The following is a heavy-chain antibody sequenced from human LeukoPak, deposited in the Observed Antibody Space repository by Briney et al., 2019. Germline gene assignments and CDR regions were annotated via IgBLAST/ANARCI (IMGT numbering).Heavy chain of an antibody. CDR2: VSDSGRA. D-gene: IGHD6-6*01. CDR3: ARAGSSIAARPPDY. J-gene: IGHJ4*02. CDR1: GASFSSSPYF. Sequence: PSETLSLTCTVSGASFSSSPYFWGWVCQPPGKGLEWVGSVSDSGRAFYNPSLKSQVTISIDTFKNDFSLRLTSVAAADTAVYYCARAGSSIAARPPDYWGQGTLVIVSS. V-gene: IGHV4-39*07.